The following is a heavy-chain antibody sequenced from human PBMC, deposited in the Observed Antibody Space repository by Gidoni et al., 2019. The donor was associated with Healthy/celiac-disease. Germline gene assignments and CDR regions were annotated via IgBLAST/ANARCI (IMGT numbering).Heavy chain of an antibody. J-gene: IGHJ4*02. CDR2: ISGSGGST. V-gene: IGHV3-23*01. CDR3: AKDLYLRAAGGDSSGYYYDY. Sequence: EVQLLESGGGLVQPGGSLRLSCAASGFTFSSYAMSWVRQAPGKGLEWVSAISGSGGSTYYADSVKGRFTISRDNSKNTLYLQMNSLRAEDTAVYYCAKDLYLRAAGGDSSGYYYDYWGQGTLVTVSS. D-gene: IGHD3-22*01. CDR1: GFTFSSYA.